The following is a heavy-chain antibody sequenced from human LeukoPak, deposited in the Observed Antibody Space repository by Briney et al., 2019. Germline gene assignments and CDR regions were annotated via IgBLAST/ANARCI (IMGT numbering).Heavy chain of an antibody. V-gene: IGHV3-23*01. CDR3: ARENWNVAKYVLDI. CDR1: GFPFTTYA. J-gene: IGHJ3*02. D-gene: IGHD1-1*01. Sequence: TGGSLRLSCAASGFPFTTYAMSWVRQAPGKGLQCVSAISGSGGSTYYADSVKGRVTISRDNSKNTLYLQMNSLRVEDTAIYYCARENWNVAKYVLDIWGQGTLVSVAS. CDR2: ISGSGGST.